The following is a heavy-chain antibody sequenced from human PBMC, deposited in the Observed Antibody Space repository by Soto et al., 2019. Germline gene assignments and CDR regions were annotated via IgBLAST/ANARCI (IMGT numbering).Heavy chain of an antibody. CDR3: ARGLSTGNFDY. V-gene: IGHV4-38-2*01. D-gene: IGHD2-8*02. Sequence: SKTLSFTCVVSDSPINSNNYWLWIRQPPGKGLEWVGAIYHSGTTYYTPSLKSRVTISLDMSTNHFSLRLSSVTAPDTATYSSARGLSTGNFDYWAQGTPVPVSS. CDR2: IYHSGTT. CDR1: DSPINSNNY. J-gene: IGHJ4*02.